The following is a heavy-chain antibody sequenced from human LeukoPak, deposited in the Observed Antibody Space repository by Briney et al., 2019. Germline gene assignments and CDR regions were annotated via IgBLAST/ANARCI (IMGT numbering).Heavy chain of an antibody. J-gene: IGHJ5*02. Sequence: VASVKVSCKASGFTFTSYGISWVRQAPGQGLEWMGAISGCNGNTNYAQKLQGRVTMTTDTSTSTAYMELRSLRSDDTAVYYCPRAVRSGDIVVVPAAYDWFDPWGQGTLVTVSS. CDR1: GFTFTSYG. D-gene: IGHD2-2*01. CDR2: ISGCNGNT. CDR3: PRAVRSGDIVVVPAAYDWFDP. V-gene: IGHV1-18*01.